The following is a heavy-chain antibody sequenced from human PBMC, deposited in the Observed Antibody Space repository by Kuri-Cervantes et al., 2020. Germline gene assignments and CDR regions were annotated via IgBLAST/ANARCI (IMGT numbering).Heavy chain of an antibody. CDR3: ANLGLVEAFDT. CDR1: GFTFSSYS. J-gene: IGHJ3*02. Sequence: GESLKISCAASGFTFSSYSMNWVRQAPGKGLEWVAVVSYDGSNKYYADSVKGRFTISRDNSKNTLYLQMNSLRAEDTAVYYCANLGLVEAFDTWGQGTMVTVSS. D-gene: IGHD6-19*01. V-gene: IGHV3-30*18. CDR2: VSYDGSNK.